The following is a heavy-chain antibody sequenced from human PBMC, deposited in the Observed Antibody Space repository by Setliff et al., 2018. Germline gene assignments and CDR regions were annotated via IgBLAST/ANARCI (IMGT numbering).Heavy chain of an antibody. D-gene: IGHD6-25*01. V-gene: IGHV4-4*08. CDR2: IYTSGGT. CDR3: ARGVSGVSWTPRY. CDR1: GDSMNDDH. Sequence: SETLSLTCTVSGDSMNDDHWTWMRQPPGKGLEWIGYIYTSGGTNYNPSLKSRVTISVDMTENQFSLILRSVVAADTAVYYCARGVSGVSWTPRYWGRGTLVTVSS. J-gene: IGHJ4*02.